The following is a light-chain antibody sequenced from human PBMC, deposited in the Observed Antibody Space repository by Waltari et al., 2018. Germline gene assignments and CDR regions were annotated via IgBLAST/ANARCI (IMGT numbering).Light chain of an antibody. CDR1: QRVRTN. CDR2: GAS. CDR3: QQYYVWPPIT. J-gene: IGKJ4*01. Sequence: LLTQSPASLSVSPGDTVILSCRASQRVRTNLVWDQQKAGQAPRTLIYGASTRASGVTSRFSGSGSETDFTLIISSLQSEDAAVYFCQQYYVWPPITFGGGTKLEI. V-gene: IGKV3-15*01.